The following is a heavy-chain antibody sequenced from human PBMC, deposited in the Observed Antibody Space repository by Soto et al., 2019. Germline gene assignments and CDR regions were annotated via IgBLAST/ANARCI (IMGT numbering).Heavy chain of an antibody. Sequence: PGGSLRLSCAASGFTISSYAMTWVRQAPGKGLEWVSDISDSGASTYYADSVKGRFTISRDNSRNTLYLQMNSLRVEDTAVYYCANGRYTLDPWGQGTLVTVSS. CDR1: GFTISSYA. CDR2: ISDSGAST. J-gene: IGHJ5*02. CDR3: ANGRYTLDP. D-gene: IGHD3-16*02. V-gene: IGHV3-23*01.